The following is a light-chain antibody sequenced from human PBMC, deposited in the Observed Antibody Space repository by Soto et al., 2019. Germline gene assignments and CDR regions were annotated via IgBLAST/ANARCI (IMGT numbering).Light chain of an antibody. Sequence: DIQMTQSPSSLCASVGDRVTITCRASQGIGNDVGWVRQKPGKAPERLMDWASRLQRGGPSMFSGSGSGTEFTLTSSGLQPEDFASYSCLHHNSDPRTFGQGTKVDNK. CDR2: WAS. CDR3: LHHNSDPRT. V-gene: IGKV1-17*01. J-gene: IGKJ1*01. CDR1: QGIGND.